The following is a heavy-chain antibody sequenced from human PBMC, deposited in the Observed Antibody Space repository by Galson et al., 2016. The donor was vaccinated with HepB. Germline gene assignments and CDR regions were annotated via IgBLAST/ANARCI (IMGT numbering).Heavy chain of an antibody. CDR1: GLTVSRSY. CDR3: ARDYAAYGDRARYYYFEKDV. J-gene: IGHJ6*02. CDR2: VHSGGRT. D-gene: IGHD4-17*01. Sequence: SLRLSCAASGLTVSRSYMSWVRQAPGKGREWVSIVHSGGRTYYSDSVKGRFTISRDTSKNTQYLQMNSLRADDTAVYYCARDYAAYGDRARYYYFEKDVWGQGTTVTVSS. V-gene: IGHV3-66*01.